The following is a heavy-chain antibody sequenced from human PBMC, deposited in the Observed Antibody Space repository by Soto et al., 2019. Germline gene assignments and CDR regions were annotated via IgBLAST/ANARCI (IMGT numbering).Heavy chain of an antibody. J-gene: IGHJ6*02. CDR1: GVTFSSYG. V-gene: IGHV3-33*01. CDR3: ARDRWNYYDSSGGAIRRPVYYYYGMGV. CDR2: MWDDGSNK. Sequence: PEGAVRLNCAELGVTFSSYGMHWVRQAPGKGPEWVAVMWDDGSNKYYADSVTGRFTISRDNSKNTLYLQMNSLRAEDTAVYYCARDRWNYYDSSGGAIRRPVYYYYGMGVWGQGTTVPVSS. D-gene: IGHD3-22*01.